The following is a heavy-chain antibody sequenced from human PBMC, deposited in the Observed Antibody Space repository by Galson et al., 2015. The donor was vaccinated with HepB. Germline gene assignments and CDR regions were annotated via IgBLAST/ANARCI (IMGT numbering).Heavy chain of an antibody. D-gene: IGHD3-22*01. V-gene: IGHV4-59*08. Sequence: LSLTCTVSGGSISSYYWSWIRQPPGKALEWIGYIYYTGSTNYNPSLKSRVTISVDTSKNQFSLKLSSVTAADAAVYYCARHGEYDSSGYYFRFDYWGQGTLVTVSS. CDR2: IYYTGST. J-gene: IGHJ4*02. CDR3: ARHGEYDSSGYYFRFDY. CDR1: GGSISSYY.